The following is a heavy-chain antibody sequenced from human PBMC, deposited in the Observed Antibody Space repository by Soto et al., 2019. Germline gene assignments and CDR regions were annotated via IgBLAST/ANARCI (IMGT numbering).Heavy chain of an antibody. CDR2: FDPEDGET. CDR1: GYTLTELS. CDR3: ATYSSSVSRPYYFDY. Sequence: GASVKVSCKVSGYTLTELSMHWVRQAPGKGLEWMGGFDPEDGETIYAQKFQGRVTMTGDTSTDTAYMELSSLRSEDTAVYYCATYSSSVSRPYYFDYWGQGTLVTVSS. J-gene: IGHJ4*02. V-gene: IGHV1-24*01. D-gene: IGHD6-6*01.